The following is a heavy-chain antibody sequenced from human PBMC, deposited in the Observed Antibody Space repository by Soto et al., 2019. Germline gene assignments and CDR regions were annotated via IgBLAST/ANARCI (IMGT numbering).Heavy chain of an antibody. CDR2: INPNGGST. CDR1: GYIFINYY. D-gene: IGHD6-13*01. Sequence: QVHLVQSGAEVKKPGASVKVSCKASGYIFINYYIHWVRQAPGQGLEWIGIINPNGGSTNYVKKFRVRVTMARDTSTSTVDMGLSSLRSDDTAVYYCARDLEAADYWGQGTLVTVSS. CDR3: ARDLEAADY. V-gene: IGHV1-46*01. J-gene: IGHJ4*02.